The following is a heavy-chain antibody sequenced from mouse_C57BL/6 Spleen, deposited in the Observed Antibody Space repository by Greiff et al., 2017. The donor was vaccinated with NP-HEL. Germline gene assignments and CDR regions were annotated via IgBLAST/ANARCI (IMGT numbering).Heavy chain of an antibody. D-gene: IGHD1-1*01. CDR1: GYTFTDYE. CDR2: IDPETGGT. Sequence: QVQLQQSGAELVRPGASVTLSCKASGYTFTDYEMHWVKQTPVHGLEWIGAIDPETGGTAYNQKFKGKAILTADKSSSTAYMERRSLTSEDSAVYYGTRTHGSGPFAYWGQGTLVTVSA. J-gene: IGHJ3*01. CDR3: TRTHGSGPFAY. V-gene: IGHV1-15*01.